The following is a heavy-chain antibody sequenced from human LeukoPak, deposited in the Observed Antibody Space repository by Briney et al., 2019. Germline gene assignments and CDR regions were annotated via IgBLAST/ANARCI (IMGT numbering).Heavy chain of an antibody. CDR3: ARGYYDFWSGYYTGMWFDY. CDR1: GFTFSNYA. D-gene: IGHD3-3*01. J-gene: IGHJ4*02. CDR2: MSGSGDTT. V-gene: IGHV3-23*01. Sequence: GGSLRLSCAASGFTFSNYAMSWVRQAPGKGLQWVSAMSGSGDTTYYVDSVRGRFTISRDNSKNTLYLQMNSLRAEDTAVYYCARGYYDFWSGYYTGMWFDYWGQGTLVTVSS.